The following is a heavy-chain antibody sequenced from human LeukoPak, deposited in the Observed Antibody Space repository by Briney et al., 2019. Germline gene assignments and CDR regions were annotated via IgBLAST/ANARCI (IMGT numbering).Heavy chain of an antibody. CDR3: APLDYGMDV. CDR2: IYYSGST. Sequence: SETLSLTCTVSGGSISSSSYSWGWIRQPPGKGLEWIGSIYYSGSTYYNPSLKSRVTISVDTSKNQFSLKLSSVTAADTAVYYCAPLDYGMDVWGQGTTVTVSS. J-gene: IGHJ6*02. CDR1: GGSISSSSYS. V-gene: IGHV4-39*01.